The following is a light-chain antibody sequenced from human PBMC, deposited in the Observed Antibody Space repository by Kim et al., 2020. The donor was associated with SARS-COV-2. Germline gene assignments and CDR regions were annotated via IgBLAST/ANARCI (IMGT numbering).Light chain of an antibody. V-gene: IGKV3-20*01. Sequence: EIVLTQSPATLSLSPGERATLSCRASQSVSSNYLVWYQQKPGQAPRLLIHGASIRATGIPDRFSGSGSGTDFTLTISRLEPEDFAVYYCQQCFDSLMYTFGQGTKLEI. CDR3: QQCFDSLMYT. CDR1: QSVSSNY. J-gene: IGKJ2*01. CDR2: GAS.